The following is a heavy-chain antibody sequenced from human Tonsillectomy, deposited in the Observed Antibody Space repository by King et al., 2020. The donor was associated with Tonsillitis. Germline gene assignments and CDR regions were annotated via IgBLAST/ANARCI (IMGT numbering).Heavy chain of an antibody. V-gene: IGHV1-18*01. CDR1: GYTFTTYG. Sequence: VQLVESGPEVQKPGASVKVSCKASGYTFTTYGITWVRQAPGQGLEWMGWISTYNGNTNYAQNLQGRVTMTTDTSTSKAYMELRSLRSDDTAVYYCARDIRSYYGSGSYSSTFDYWGQGTLVTVSS. CDR2: ISTYNGNT. J-gene: IGHJ4*02. D-gene: IGHD3-10*01. CDR3: ARDIRSYYGSGSYSSTFDY.